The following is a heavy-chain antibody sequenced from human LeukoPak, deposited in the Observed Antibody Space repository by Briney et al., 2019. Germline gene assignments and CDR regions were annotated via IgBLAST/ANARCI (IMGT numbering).Heavy chain of an antibody. CDR1: GGSISSSSYY. Sequence: PSETLSLTCTVSGGSISSSSYYWGWIRQPPGKGLEWFGSIYYSGSTYYNPSLKSRVTISVDTSKNQFSLKLSSVTAADTAVYYCARDHRGRITGEKLYYFDYWGQGTLVTVSS. J-gene: IGHJ4*02. V-gene: IGHV4-39*07. CDR2: IYYSGST. D-gene: IGHD7-27*01. CDR3: ARDHRGRITGEKLYYFDY.